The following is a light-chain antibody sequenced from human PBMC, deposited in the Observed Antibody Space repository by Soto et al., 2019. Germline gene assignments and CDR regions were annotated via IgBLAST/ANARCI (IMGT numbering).Light chain of an antibody. J-gene: IGKJ1*01. CDR3: QQYNNWPRT. CDR2: GAS. V-gene: IGKV3-15*01. Sequence: EIVMTQSPATLSVSPGERATPSCRASQSVSSDLAWYHQKPGQAPRLLIYGASTRATGIPARFSGSGSGTDFTLTINSLQSEDFAVYYCQQYNNWPRTFGQGTKVEIK. CDR1: QSVSSD.